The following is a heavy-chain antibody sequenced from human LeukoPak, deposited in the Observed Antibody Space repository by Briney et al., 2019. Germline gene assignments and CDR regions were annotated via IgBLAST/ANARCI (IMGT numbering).Heavy chain of an antibody. CDR2: TYYSGST. V-gene: IGHV4-39*07. CDR1: GGSISSSSYY. Sequence: SETLSLTCTVSGGSISSSSYYWGWIRQPPGKGLEWIGSTYYSGSTYYNPSLKSRVTISVDTSKNQFSLKLSSVTAADTAVYYCARDTGSGGVLDPWGQGTLVTVSS. CDR3: ARDTGSGGVLDP. D-gene: IGHD2-15*01. J-gene: IGHJ5*02.